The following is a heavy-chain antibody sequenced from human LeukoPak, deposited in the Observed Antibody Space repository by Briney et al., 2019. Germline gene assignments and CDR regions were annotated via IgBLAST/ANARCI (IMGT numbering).Heavy chain of an antibody. J-gene: IGHJ4*02. Sequence: GESLKISCKGSGYSFTSYWIGWVRQMPGKGLEWMGITYPGDSDTRYSPSFQGQVTISADKSISTAYLQWSSLKASDTAMYYCARQRGYCSGGSCYWDYWGQGTLVTVSS. D-gene: IGHD2-15*01. CDR3: ARQRGYCSGGSCYWDY. V-gene: IGHV5-51*01. CDR2: TYPGDSDT. CDR1: GYSFTSYW.